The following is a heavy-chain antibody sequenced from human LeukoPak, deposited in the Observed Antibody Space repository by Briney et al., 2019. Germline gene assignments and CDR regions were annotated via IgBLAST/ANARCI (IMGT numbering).Heavy chain of an antibody. Sequence: PGGSLRLSCAASGFTFSDHHMDWVRQAPGKGLEWVSLISTGGRTHYADSVQGRFTISRDNSKNTLSLHMNSLRAEDTAVYYCARDLDSSGYYHVVDSWGQGALVTVSS. V-gene: IGHV3-23*01. CDR2: ISTGGRT. CDR3: ARDLDSSGYYHVVDS. J-gene: IGHJ4*02. D-gene: IGHD3-22*01. CDR1: GFTFSDHH.